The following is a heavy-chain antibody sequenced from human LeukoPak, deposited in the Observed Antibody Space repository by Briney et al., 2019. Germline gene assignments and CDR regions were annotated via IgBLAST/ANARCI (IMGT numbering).Heavy chain of an antibody. V-gene: IGHV3-74*01. CDR1: GFTISSHW. J-gene: IGHJ6*02. D-gene: IGHD2-2*01. CDR3: ARETIVVVPAAIHYYYGMDV. Sequence: QPGGSLRLSCAASGFTISSHWMHWVRQAPGKGLVWVSRTYSDTNYADSVKGRFTISRDNAKNSQYLQMNSLRAEDTAVYYCARETIVVVPAAIHYYYGMDVWGQGTTVTVSS. CDR2: TYSDT.